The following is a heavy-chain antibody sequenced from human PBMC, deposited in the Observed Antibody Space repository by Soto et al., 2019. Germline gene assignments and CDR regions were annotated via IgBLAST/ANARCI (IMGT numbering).Heavy chain of an antibody. CDR2: ISSSSSTI. Sequence: VRSLRLSCAASGFTFSSYSMIWVRQAPGKGLEWVSYISSSSSTIYYADSVKGRFTISRDNAKNSLYLQMNSLRDEDTAVYYCARHYDILTGYYMRVDYYYYGMDVWGQGTTVTVSS. CDR3: ARHYDILTGYYMRVDYYYYGMDV. V-gene: IGHV3-48*02. J-gene: IGHJ6*02. CDR1: GFTFSSYS. D-gene: IGHD3-9*01.